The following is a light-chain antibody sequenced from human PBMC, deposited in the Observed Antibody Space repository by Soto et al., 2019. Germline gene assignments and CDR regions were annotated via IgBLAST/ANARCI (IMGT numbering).Light chain of an antibody. Sequence: DIQMTQSPSFVSASVGDRVTISCRASQGITSWLAWYQQKPGKAPKLLIYAASTLQGGVPSRFSGSGSGTEFTLTISSLRPEDFATYYCQQATSFPRTFGQGTKVDIK. J-gene: IGKJ1*01. CDR2: AAS. V-gene: IGKV1-12*01. CDR1: QGITSW. CDR3: QQATSFPRT.